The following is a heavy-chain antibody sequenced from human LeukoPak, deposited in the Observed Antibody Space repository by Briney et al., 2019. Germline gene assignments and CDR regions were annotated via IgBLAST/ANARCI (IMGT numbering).Heavy chain of an antibody. J-gene: IGHJ4*02. CDR1: GDSISSGSYY. V-gene: IGHV4-39*07. D-gene: IGHD5-18*01. CDR2: IYYSGSP. Sequence: PSETLPLTCTVSGDSISSGSYYWGWIRQPPGKGLEWIGSIYYSGSPYYNPSLKSRVTISVDTSKNQFSLNLNSVTAADTAVYYCARVSGYSYGNFDFWGQGTLVTVSS. CDR3: ARVSGYSYGNFDF.